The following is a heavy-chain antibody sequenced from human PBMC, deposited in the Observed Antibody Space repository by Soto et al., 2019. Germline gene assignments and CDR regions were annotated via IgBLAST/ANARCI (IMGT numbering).Heavy chain of an antibody. V-gene: IGHV3-23*01. CDR1: GFTFSDYA. CDR3: AKDGVVVVSLYGMDV. CDR2: ISGSGGST. J-gene: IGHJ6*02. D-gene: IGHD2-15*01. Sequence: VGSLILSCGASGFTFSDYARSWVRQAPGKGLEWVSAISGSGGSTYYADSVKGCFTISRDNSKNTLYLQMNSLRAEDTAVYYCAKDGVVVVSLYGMDVWGQGTTVTVSS.